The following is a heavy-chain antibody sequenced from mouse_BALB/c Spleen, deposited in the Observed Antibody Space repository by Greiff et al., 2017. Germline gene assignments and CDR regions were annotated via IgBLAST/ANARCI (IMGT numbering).Heavy chain of an antibody. CDR3: ASYYDYDGGPWFAY. D-gene: IGHD2-4*01. CDR2: INPNNGGT. V-gene: IGHV1-18*01. Sequence: VQLKESGPELVKPGASVKIPCKASGYTFTDYNMDWVKQSHGKSLEWIGDINPNNGGTIYNQKFKGKATLTVDKSSSTAYMELRSLTSEDTAVYYCASYYDYDGGPWFAYWGQGTLVTVSA. CDR1: GYTFTDYN. J-gene: IGHJ3*01.